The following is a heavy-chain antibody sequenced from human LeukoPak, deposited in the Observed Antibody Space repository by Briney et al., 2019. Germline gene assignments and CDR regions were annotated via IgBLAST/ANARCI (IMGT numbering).Heavy chain of an antibody. J-gene: IGHJ4*02. CDR1: GFTFSSYA. V-gene: IGHV3-48*04. D-gene: IGHD3-22*01. CDR3: ARQMSYYDSSGYDY. Sequence: QAGRSLRLSCAASGFTFSSYAMHWVRQAPGKGLEWVSYISSSGSTIYYADSVKGRFTISRDNAKNSLYLQMNSLRAEDTAVYYCARQMSYYDSSGYDYWGQGTLVTVSS. CDR2: ISSSGSTI.